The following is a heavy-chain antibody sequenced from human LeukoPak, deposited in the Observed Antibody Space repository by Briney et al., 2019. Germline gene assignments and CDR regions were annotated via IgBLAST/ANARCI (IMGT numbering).Heavy chain of an antibody. CDR3: AKEPYDDSSEEYFQH. D-gene: IGHD3-22*01. CDR1: GFTFSSYA. V-gene: IGHV3-23*01. Sequence: GSLRLSCAASGFTFSSYAMSWVRQAPGKGLEWVSAISGSGGSSYYADSVKGRFTISRDNSKNTLYLQMNSLRAEDTAVYYCAKEPYDDSSEEYFQHWGQGTLVTVSS. CDR2: ISGSGGSS. J-gene: IGHJ1*01.